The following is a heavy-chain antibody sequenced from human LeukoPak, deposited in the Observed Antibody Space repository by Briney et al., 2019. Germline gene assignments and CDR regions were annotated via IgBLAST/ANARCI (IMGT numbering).Heavy chain of an antibody. CDR2: ISSSSTTI. CDR3: ARGPYKDFWSGYSDY. J-gene: IGHJ4*02. Sequence: GGSLRLSCSASGFTFSSYSMNWVRQAPGKGLEWVSYISSSSTTIYYADSVKGRFTISRDNAKNSLYLQMNSLRVAHTAVYYCARGPYKDFWSGYSDYWGQGTLVTVSS. CDR1: GFTFSSYS. D-gene: IGHD3-3*01. V-gene: IGHV3-48*01.